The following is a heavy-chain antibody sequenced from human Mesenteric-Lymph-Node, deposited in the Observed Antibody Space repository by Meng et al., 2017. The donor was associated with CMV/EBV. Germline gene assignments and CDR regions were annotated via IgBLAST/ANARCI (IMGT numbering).Heavy chain of an antibody. CDR3: AREIPHSDYGGRSDAFDI. J-gene: IGHJ3*02. D-gene: IGHD4-23*01. V-gene: IGHV1-46*01. CDR2: TNPSGVTT. CDR1: GYTFTRYY. Sequence: ASVKVSCKASGYTFTRYYIHWVRQAPGQGLEWMGITNPSGVTTNYAQKFQGRVAITKDTSTSTPYMEMSNLRSEDTAVYYCAREIPHSDYGGRSDAFDIWGQGTMVTVSS.